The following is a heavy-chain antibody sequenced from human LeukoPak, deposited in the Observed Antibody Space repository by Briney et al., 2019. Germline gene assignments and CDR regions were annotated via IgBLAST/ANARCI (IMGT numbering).Heavy chain of an antibody. CDR2: VFYSGST. Sequence: SETLSLTCTVSGDSINSGNHYWSWIRQPPGKGLEWIGSVFYSGSTYYKPSLKSRVTVSVDTSKNQFSLRLRSVTAADTAVYFCARRDTYYYDDSGHYYFDYWGQGTLVTVSS. CDR3: ARRDTYYYDDSGHYYFDY. V-gene: IGHV4-39*01. D-gene: IGHD3-22*01. CDR1: GDSINSGNHY. J-gene: IGHJ4*02.